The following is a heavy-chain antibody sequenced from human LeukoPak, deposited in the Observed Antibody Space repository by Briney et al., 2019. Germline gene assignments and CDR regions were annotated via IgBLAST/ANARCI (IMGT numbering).Heavy chain of an antibody. V-gene: IGHV4-39*01. D-gene: IGHD3-22*01. CDR1: GGSISSSSYY. J-gene: IGHJ4*02. CDR3: ASDYYDSSGYQSGPHRSFDY. CDR2: IYYSGST. Sequence: SETLSLTCTVSGGSISSSSYYWGWIRQPPGKGLEWIGSIYYSGSTYYNPSLKSRVTISVDTSKNQFSLKLGSVTAADTAVYYCASDYYDSSGYQSGPHRSFDYWGQGTLVTVSS.